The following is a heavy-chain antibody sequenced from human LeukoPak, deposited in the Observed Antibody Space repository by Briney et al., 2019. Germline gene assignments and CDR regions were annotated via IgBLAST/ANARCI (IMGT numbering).Heavy chain of an antibody. J-gene: IGHJ6*04. CDR3: AKDGGVAGNLYYYYGMDV. Sequence: GGSLRLSCAASGFTFSSYGMHWVRQAPGKGLEWVAVISYDGSNKYYADSVKGRFTISRDNSKNTLYLQMNSLRAEDTAVYYCAKDGGVAGNLYYYYGMDVWGKGTTATVSS. V-gene: IGHV3-30*18. CDR1: GFTFSSYG. CDR2: ISYDGSNK. D-gene: IGHD6-19*01.